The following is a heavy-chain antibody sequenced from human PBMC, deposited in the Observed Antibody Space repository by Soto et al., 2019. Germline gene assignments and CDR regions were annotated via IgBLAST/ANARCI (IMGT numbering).Heavy chain of an antibody. CDR1: GGTFSSYA. J-gene: IGHJ6*02. Sequence: GASVKVSCKASGGTFSSYAISWVRQAPGQGLEWMGGIIPIFGTANYAQKFQGRVTITADESTSTAYMELSSLRSEDTAVYYCARDPGKLELRIHGMDVWGQGTTVTVSS. D-gene: IGHD1-7*01. V-gene: IGHV1-69*13. CDR2: IIPIFGTA. CDR3: ARDPGKLELRIHGMDV.